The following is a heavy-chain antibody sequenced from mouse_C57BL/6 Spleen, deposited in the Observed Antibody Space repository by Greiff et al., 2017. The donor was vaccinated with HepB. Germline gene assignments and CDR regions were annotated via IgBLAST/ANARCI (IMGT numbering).Heavy chain of an antibody. D-gene: IGHD2-3*01. CDR1: GYSFTSYY. CDR3: AREGVIYDGYYGYFDV. CDR2: IYPGSGNT. V-gene: IGHV1-66*01. J-gene: IGHJ1*03. Sequence: QVQLQQSGPELVKPGASVKISCKASGYSFTSYYIHWVKQRPGQGLEWIGWIYPGSGNTKYNEKFKGKATLTADTSSSTAYMQLSSLTSEDSAVYYGAREGVIYDGYYGYFDVWGTGTTVTVSS.